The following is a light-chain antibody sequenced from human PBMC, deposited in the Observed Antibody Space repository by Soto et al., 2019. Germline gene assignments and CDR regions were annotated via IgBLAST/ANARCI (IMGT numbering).Light chain of an antibody. Sequence: ELVLTQSPGTLSLSPGDRATVSCRASQTISRNYLVWYQKKPGQAPRLLIYGASTRATGIPDRFTGSGSGTDFTLTISSLEPEDFAVYYCQQRNNWLYTFGQGTKLEIK. CDR1: QTISRNY. V-gene: IGKV3D-20*02. CDR3: QQRNNWLYT. J-gene: IGKJ2*01. CDR2: GAS.